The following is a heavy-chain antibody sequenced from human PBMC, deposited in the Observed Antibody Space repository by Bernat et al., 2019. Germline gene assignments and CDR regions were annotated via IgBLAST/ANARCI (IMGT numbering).Heavy chain of an antibody. V-gene: IGHV4-30-4*01. J-gene: IGHJ4*02. Sequence: QVQLQESGPGLVKPSQTLSLTCTVSGGSISSGDYYWSWIRQPPGKGLEWIGYIYYSGRTYYNPSLKSRVTISVDTSKNQFSLKLSSVTDADTAVYYCARVRDGDLNFDYWGQGTLVTVSS. CDR1: GGSISSGDYY. CDR2: IYYSGRT. CDR3: ARVRDGDLNFDY. D-gene: IGHD4-17*01.